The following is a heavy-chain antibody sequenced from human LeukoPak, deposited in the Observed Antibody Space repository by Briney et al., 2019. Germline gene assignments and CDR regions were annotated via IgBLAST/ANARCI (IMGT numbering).Heavy chain of an antibody. J-gene: IGHJ4*01. CDR2: IYYSGST. Sequence: SETLSLTCTVSGGSISSNYWSWIRQPPGKGLEWIGYIYYSGSTNYNPSLKSRVTISADTSKNQFSLKLSSVTAADAAFYYCAKEYSGSVGSFQYWGHGSLVTVSS. CDR1: GGSISSNY. D-gene: IGHD1-26*01. CDR3: AKEYSGSVGSFQY. V-gene: IGHV4-59*12.